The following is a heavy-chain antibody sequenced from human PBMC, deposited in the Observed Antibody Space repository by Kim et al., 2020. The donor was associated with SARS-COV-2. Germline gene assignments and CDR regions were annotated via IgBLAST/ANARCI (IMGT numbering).Heavy chain of an antibody. CDR3: VRENAEFRGAVFDC. D-gene: IGHD3-10*01. CDR1: GFTFRSYE. Sequence: GGSLRLSCAASGFTFRSYEMNWVRQAPGQGLEWISHIAISGSSVHSNSVEGRFTIPRDNAKNSLYLQMNSLRAGDTAIYYCVRENAEFRGAVFDCWGQGTLVTVSS. CDR2: IAISGSSV. J-gene: IGHJ4*02. V-gene: IGHV3-48*03.